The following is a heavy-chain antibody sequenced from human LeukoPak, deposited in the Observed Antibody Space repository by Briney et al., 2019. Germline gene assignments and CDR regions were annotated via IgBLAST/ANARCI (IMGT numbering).Heavy chain of an antibody. J-gene: IGHJ4*02. CDR2: ISWNSGSI. D-gene: IGHD2-15*01. Sequence: GRFLRLSCAASGFTFDDYAMHWVRQAPGKGLEWVSGISWNSGSIGYADSVKGRFTISRDNAKNSLYLQMNSLRAEDTALYYCAKDLLGYCSGGSDYWGQGTLVTVSS. CDR3: AKDLLGYCSGGSDY. V-gene: IGHV3-9*01. CDR1: GFTFDDYA.